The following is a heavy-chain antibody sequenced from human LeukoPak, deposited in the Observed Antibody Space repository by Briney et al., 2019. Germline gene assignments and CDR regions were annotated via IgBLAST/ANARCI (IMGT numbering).Heavy chain of an antibody. CDR3: ARRPGIAVAGTRWFDP. J-gene: IGHJ5*02. Sequence: SETLSLTCTVSGDSITSGSYYWGWVRQPPGKGLEWLGTIYYRGTTYYNPSLKSRVTISVDTSKNQFSLKLSSVTAADTAVYYCARRPGIAVAGTRWFDPWGQGTLVTVSS. CDR2: IYYRGTT. CDR1: GDSITSGSYY. V-gene: IGHV4-39*07. D-gene: IGHD6-19*01.